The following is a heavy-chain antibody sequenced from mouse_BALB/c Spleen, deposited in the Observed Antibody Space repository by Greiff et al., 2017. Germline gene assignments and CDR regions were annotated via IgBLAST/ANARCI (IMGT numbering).Heavy chain of an antibody. V-gene: IGHV1-28*01. J-gene: IGHJ2*01. D-gene: IGHD1-2*01. CDR3: ARSPIHYYGDSDY. CDR2: IDPFNGGT. Sequence: EVQLQQSGPELMKPGASVKISCKASGYSFTSYYMHWVKQSHGKSLEWIGYIDPFNGGTSYNQKFKGKATLTVDKSSSTAYMHLSSLTSEDSAVYYCARSPIHYYGDSDYWGQGTTLTVSS. CDR1: GYSFTSYY.